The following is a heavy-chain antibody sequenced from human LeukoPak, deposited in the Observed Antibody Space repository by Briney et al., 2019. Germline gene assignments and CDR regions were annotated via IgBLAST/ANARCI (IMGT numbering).Heavy chain of an antibody. V-gene: IGHV3-21*01. CDR3: ARKGNWNYDY. CDR1: GFSFNSYS. J-gene: IGHJ4*02. Sequence: PGGSLGLSCTASGFSFNSYSMNWVRQAPGKGLEWVSSISSTSSYIHYADSVKGRFTISRDNARNSLYLQMNSLRVEDTAVYYCARKGNWNYDYWGQGTLVTVSS. CDR2: ISSTSSYI. D-gene: IGHD1-1*01.